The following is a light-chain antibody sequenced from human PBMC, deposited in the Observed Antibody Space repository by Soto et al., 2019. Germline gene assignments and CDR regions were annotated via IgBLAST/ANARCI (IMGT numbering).Light chain of an antibody. CDR2: EVT. V-gene: IGLV2-8*01. J-gene: IGLJ1*01. Sequence: QSVLTQPPSASGSPGQSVTISCTGTSGDIGGYDYVSWYQQHPGKAPKLMIYEVTKRPLGVPDRFSGFKSGNTASLTVSGLQAEDEADYYCSSYAGSNNPYVFGTGTKVTVL. CDR1: SGDIGGYDY. CDR3: SSYAGSNNPYV.